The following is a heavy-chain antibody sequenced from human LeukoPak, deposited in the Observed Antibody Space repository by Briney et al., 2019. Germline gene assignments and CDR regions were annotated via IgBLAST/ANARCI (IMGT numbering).Heavy chain of an antibody. Sequence: GGSLRLSCAASGFTFSSYSMNWVRQAPGKGLEWVSYISSSSSTIYYADSVQGRFTITRDNAKNSPYLQMNSLRAEDTAVYYCARGGDYGGNSREVDYWGQGTLVTVSS. CDR2: ISSSSSTI. J-gene: IGHJ4*02. V-gene: IGHV3-48*01. D-gene: IGHD4-23*01. CDR3: ARGGDYGGNSREVDY. CDR1: GFTFSSYS.